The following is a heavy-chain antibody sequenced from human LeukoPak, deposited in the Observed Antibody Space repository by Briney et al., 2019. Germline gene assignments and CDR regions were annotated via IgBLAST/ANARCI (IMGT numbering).Heavy chain of an antibody. V-gene: IGHV1-69*04. J-gene: IGHJ5*02. CDR3: ASGLNWNYRWFWFDP. CDR2: IIPILGIA. CDR1: GGTFSSYA. Sequence: RASVKVSCKASGGTFSSYAISWVRQAPGQGLEWMGRIIPILGIANYAQKFQGRVTITADKSTSTAYMELSSLRSEDTAVYYCASGLNWNYRWFWFDPWGQGTLVTVSS. D-gene: IGHD1-7*01.